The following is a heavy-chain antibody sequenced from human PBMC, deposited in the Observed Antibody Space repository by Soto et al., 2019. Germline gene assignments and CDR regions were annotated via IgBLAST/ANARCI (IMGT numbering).Heavy chain of an antibody. Sequence: SETLSLTCSVSGGSINSSSYFWGWVRQPPGKGLEWIGSIYYSGSTYYNPSLRSRVTISVDTSKNQFSLKLSSVTAADTAVFYCARNHSSGSRNWFDPWGQGTLVTVS. V-gene: IGHV4-39*01. CDR1: GGSINSSSYF. CDR2: IYYSGST. D-gene: IGHD6-19*01. J-gene: IGHJ5*02. CDR3: ARNHSSGSRNWFDP.